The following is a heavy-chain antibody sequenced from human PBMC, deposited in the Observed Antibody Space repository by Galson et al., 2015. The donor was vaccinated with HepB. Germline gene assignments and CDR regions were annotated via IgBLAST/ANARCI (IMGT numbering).Heavy chain of an antibody. D-gene: IGHD3-3*01. Sequence: SVKVSCKASGYTFTSYGISWVRQAPGQGLEWMGWISAYNGNTNYAQKLQGRVTMTTDTSTSTAYMELRSLRSDDTAVYYCARDTEFDFWSGYHYGMDVWGQGTTVPVS. CDR3: ARDTEFDFWSGYHYGMDV. V-gene: IGHV1-18*01. CDR1: GYTFTSYG. CDR2: ISAYNGNT. J-gene: IGHJ6*02.